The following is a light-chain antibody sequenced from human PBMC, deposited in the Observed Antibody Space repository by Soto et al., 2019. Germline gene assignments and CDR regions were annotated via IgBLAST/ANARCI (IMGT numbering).Light chain of an antibody. V-gene: IGKV3-15*01. CDR2: GAS. J-gene: IGKJ3*01. CDR3: RQYNNWPSFT. Sequence: EIVMTQSPAALSVSPGERATISCRASQSVSSNLAWYQQKPGQAPRLLIYGASTRATGIPVRFSGSVSGTEFTLTISSLQSEDFAVYYCRQYNNWPSFTFGPGTKVDIK. CDR1: QSVSSN.